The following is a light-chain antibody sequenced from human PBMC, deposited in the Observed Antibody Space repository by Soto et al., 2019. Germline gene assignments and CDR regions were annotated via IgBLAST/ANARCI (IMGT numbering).Light chain of an antibody. CDR2: KAS. CDR3: QQYNSYPT. CDR1: QSINNNY. Sequence: TQSPGTLSLSPGERATLSCRASQSINNNYLAWYQQKPGKAPKLLIYKASSLESGVPSRFSGSGSGTEFTLTISSLQPDDFATYYCQQYNSYPTFGQGTKVEIK. J-gene: IGKJ1*01. V-gene: IGKV1-5*03.